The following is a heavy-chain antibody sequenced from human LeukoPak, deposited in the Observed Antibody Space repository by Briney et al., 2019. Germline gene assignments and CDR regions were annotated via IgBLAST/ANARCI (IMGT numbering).Heavy chain of an antibody. CDR2: IYYSGST. V-gene: IGHV4-39*01. CDR3: ARHPGGFDP. J-gene: IGHJ5*02. Sequence: SETLSLTCTVSGGSISSSSYYWGWIRQPPGKGLEWIVSIYYSGSTYYNPSLKSRVTISVDTSKNQFSLKLSSVTAADTAVYYCARHPGGFDPWGQGTLVTVSS. D-gene: IGHD1-26*01. CDR1: GGSISSSSYY.